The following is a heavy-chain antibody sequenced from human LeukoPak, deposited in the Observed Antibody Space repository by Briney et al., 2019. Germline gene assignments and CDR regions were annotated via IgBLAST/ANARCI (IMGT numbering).Heavy chain of an antibody. J-gene: IGHJ6*02. D-gene: IGHD2-2*01. V-gene: IGHV1-18*01. Sequence: ASVKVSCTASGYTFTSYGISWVRQAPGQGLEWMGWISAYNGNTNYAQKLQGRVTMTTDTSTSTAYMELRSLRSDDTAVYYCARDSSIVVVPAAMGTFYYYYGMDVWGQGTTVTVSS. CDR2: ISAYNGNT. CDR1: GYTFTSYG. CDR3: ARDSSIVVVPAAMGTFYYYYGMDV.